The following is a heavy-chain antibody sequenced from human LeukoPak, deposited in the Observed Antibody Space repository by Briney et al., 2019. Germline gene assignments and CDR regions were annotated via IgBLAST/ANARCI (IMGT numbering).Heavy chain of an antibody. J-gene: IGHJ4*02. CDR1: GFTFNNYA. Sequence: RSGAAXGFTFNNYAMHWGGQGPGEGGGGGAVISYDGNNKYYSDSVNGRFPISRANSKTTLSLQLNSLRAEATAAYYCAQQEAVSEEVFDYWGQGTQVTVSS. CDR3: AQQEAVSEEVFDY. V-gene: IGHV3-30-3*01. CDR2: ISYDGNNK. D-gene: IGHD4-11*01.